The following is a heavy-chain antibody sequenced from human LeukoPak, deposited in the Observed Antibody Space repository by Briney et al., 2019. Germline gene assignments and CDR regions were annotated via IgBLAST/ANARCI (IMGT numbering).Heavy chain of an antibody. CDR1: GFTFSSYS. Sequence: PGGSLRLSCAASGFTFSSYSVNWVRRAPGKGLEWVSSISTTSTYIYYADSVKGRFTISRDYAKSSLYLQMNSLRAEDTAVYYCARDVHSDYDYYAMDVWGQGTTVTVSS. D-gene: IGHD4-11*01. CDR3: ARDVHSDYDYYAMDV. J-gene: IGHJ6*02. V-gene: IGHV3-21*01. CDR2: ISTTSTYI.